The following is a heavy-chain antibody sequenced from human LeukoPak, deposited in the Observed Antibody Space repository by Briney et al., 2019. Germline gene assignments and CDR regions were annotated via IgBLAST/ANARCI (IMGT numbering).Heavy chain of an antibody. CDR1: GLTFSSYS. Sequence: GGSLRLSCVVSGLTFSSYSMSWVRQAPGKGREWVSGISASGGDTWYPDSVKGRFTISRDNSKNTLFLQMNSLRVEDTAIYYCAKDAAGPEYWGQGTRVTVSS. CDR3: AKDAAGPEY. D-gene: IGHD6-13*01. V-gene: IGHV3-23*01. J-gene: IGHJ4*02. CDR2: ISASGGDT.